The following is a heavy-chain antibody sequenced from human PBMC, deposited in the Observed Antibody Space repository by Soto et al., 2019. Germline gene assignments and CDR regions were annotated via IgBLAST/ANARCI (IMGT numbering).Heavy chain of an antibody. D-gene: IGHD6-19*01. Sequence: SLRLSCAASGFTFSSYGMHWGRQAPGKGLEWVAVISYDGSNKYYADSVKGRFTISRDNSKNTLYLQMNSLRAEDTAVYYCAKGYSGWSALDYWGQGTLVTVSS. CDR3: AKGYSGWSALDY. CDR1: GFTFSSYG. V-gene: IGHV3-30*18. J-gene: IGHJ4*02. CDR2: ISYDGSNK.